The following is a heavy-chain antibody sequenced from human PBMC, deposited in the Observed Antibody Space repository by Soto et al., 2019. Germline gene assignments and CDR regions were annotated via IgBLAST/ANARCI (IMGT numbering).Heavy chain of an antibody. V-gene: IGHV3-7*01. CDR1: GFTFSSYW. D-gene: IGHD5-18*01. CDR2: IKQDGSEK. J-gene: IGHJ6*02. CDR3: ARHNGYSYEHYYYYGMDV. Sequence: PGGSLRLSCAASGFTFSSYWMSWVRQAPGKGLEWVATIKQDGSEKYYVDSVKGRFTISRDNAKNSLYLQMNSLRAEETAVYYCARHNGYSYEHYYYYGMDVWGQGTTVTVS.